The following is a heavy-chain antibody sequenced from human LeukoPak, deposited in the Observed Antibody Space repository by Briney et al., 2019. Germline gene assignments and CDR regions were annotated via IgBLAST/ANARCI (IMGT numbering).Heavy chain of an antibody. J-gene: IGHJ4*02. CDR3: ARSLKWNLVGFDY. CDR2: ISSSSDYI. Sequence: GGSLRLSCAASGFTFSSYSMNWVRQAPGKGLEWVSSISSSSDYIFYADSMKGRFTISRDSAKNSLYLQMSSLRVDGTAVYYCARSLKWNLVGFDYWGQGILVTVSS. D-gene: IGHD1-1*01. V-gene: IGHV3-21*04. CDR1: GFTFSSYS.